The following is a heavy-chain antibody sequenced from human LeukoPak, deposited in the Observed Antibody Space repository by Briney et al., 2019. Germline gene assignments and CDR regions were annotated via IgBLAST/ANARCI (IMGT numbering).Heavy chain of an antibody. D-gene: IGHD2-8*01. CDR2: ISPYNRNT. J-gene: IGHJ4*02. CDR1: GGSFSSYA. Sequence: ASVKVSCKASGGSFSSYAISWVRQAPGQGLEWMGWISPYNRNTNYAQKLQGRVTVTTDTSTSTAYMELRSLRSDDTAVYYCTRTVLDCKNGVCYDYWGQGTLVTVSS. V-gene: IGHV1-18*01. CDR3: TRTVLDCKNGVCYDY.